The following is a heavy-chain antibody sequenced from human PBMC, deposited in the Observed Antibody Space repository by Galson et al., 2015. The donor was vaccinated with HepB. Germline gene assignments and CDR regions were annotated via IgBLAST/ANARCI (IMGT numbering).Heavy chain of an antibody. Sequence: SLRLSCAASGFTFTTYWMHWVRQAPGKGLVWVSHINGDGSITAYADSVKGRSTISRDNAKNTLYLQMNSLRAEDTAMYYCVRGRGGPGLDVWGKGTTVTVSS. J-gene: IGHJ6*03. CDR1: GFTFTTYW. CDR3: VRGRGGPGLDV. V-gene: IGHV3-74*01. CDR2: INGDGSIT.